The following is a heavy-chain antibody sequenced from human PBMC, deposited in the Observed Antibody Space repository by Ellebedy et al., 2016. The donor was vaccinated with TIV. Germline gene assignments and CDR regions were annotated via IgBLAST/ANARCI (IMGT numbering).Heavy chain of an antibody. Sequence: PGGSLRLSCTASGFTFGAYAMSWFRQAPGKGLEWVGFIRSKAYGGTTEYSASVKGQFTISRDDSKSIAYLQMNSLKTEDTAVYYCTRPLSPAYYYGMDVWGQGTTVTVSS. CDR3: TRPLSPAYYYGMDV. D-gene: IGHD2/OR15-2a*01. V-gene: IGHV3-49*03. J-gene: IGHJ6*02. CDR1: GFTFGAYA. CDR2: IRSKAYGGTT.